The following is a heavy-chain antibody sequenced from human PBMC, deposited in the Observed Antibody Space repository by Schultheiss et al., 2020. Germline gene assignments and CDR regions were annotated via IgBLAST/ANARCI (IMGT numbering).Heavy chain of an antibody. CDR2: ISGGSDTT. Sequence: GGSLRLSCAASGFTFSDYYMTWIRQAPGKGLEWVSGISGGSDTTYYAESVKGRFTISRDNSKNMLYLLLRGLRAEDTGVYYCAKAKGDYSIYYYYGLDVWGLGTTVIVSS. J-gene: IGHJ6*02. CDR1: GFTFSDYY. D-gene: IGHD4-11*01. V-gene: IGHV3-23*01. CDR3: AKAKGDYSIYYYYGLDV.